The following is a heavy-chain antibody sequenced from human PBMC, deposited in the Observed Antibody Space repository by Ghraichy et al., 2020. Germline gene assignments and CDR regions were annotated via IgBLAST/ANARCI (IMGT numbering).Heavy chain of an antibody. CDR2: IRYDGSNK. V-gene: IGHV3-30*02. Sequence: LSLTCAASGFTFSSYGMHWVRQAPGKGLEWVAFIRYDGSNKYYADSVKGRFTISRDNSKNTLYLQMNSLRAEDTAVYYCAKDPKASGSYYYYFDYWGQGTLVTVSS. CDR1: GFTFSSYG. CDR3: AKDPKASGSYYYYFDY. J-gene: IGHJ4*02. D-gene: IGHD1-26*01.